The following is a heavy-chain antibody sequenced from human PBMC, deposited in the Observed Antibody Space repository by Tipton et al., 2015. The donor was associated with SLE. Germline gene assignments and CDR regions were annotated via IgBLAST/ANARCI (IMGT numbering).Heavy chain of an antibody. CDR2: IYTGGST. J-gene: IGHJ3*02. CDR1: GDSIRRRYTY. D-gene: IGHD4-17*01. V-gene: IGHV4-61*09. CDR3: TIQDDGPRADDGFDI. Sequence: TLSLTCTVSGDSIRRRYTYWTWIRQPAGKGLDWIGHIYTGGSGHIYTGGSTNYNPSLRSRVTISDDTSKNQLALELTSVTAADSGIYYCTIQDDGPRADDGFDIWGQGAVVTVSS.